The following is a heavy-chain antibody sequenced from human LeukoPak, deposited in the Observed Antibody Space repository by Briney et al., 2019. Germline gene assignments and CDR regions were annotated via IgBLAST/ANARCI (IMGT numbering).Heavy chain of an antibody. D-gene: IGHD4/OR15-4a*01. J-gene: IGHJ4*02. CDR2: IYHSGST. Sequence: TSETLSLTCTVSGYSISSGYYWGWIRQPPGKGLEWIGSIYHSGSTYYNPSLKSRVTISVDTSKNQFSLKLSSVTAADTAVYYCARRAGAYSHPYDYWGQGTLVTVSS. CDR3: ARRAGAYSHPYDY. V-gene: IGHV4-38-2*02. CDR1: GYSISSGYY.